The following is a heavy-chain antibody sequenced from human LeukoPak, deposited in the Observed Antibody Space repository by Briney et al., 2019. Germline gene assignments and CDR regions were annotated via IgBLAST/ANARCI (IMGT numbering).Heavy chain of an antibody. CDR1: GFTFSSYG. J-gene: IGHJ4*02. Sequence: GGSLRLSCAASGFTFSSYGMHWVRQAPGKGLEWVAVISYDGSNKYYADSVKGRFTISRDNSKNTLYLQMNSLRAEDTAVYYCAKVLGVLLWFGEPPDYWGQGTLVTVSS. V-gene: IGHV3-30*18. CDR3: AKVLGVLLWFGEPPDY. CDR2: ISYDGSNK. D-gene: IGHD3-10*01.